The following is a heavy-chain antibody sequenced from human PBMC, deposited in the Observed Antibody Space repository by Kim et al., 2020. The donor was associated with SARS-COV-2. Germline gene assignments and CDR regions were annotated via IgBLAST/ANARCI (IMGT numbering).Heavy chain of an antibody. Sequence: GGSLRLPCAASGFTFSTYWMYWVRQAPGKGLVCVSRINTDGSSTTYADSVKGRFTISRDNAKNTLYLQMNSLRGEDTAVYYCARGVISYGMDVWGQGTTGTVPS. J-gene: IGHJ6*02. CDR3: ARGVISYGMDV. D-gene: IGHD3-10*01. CDR1: GFTFSTYW. V-gene: IGHV3-74*01. CDR2: INTDGSST.